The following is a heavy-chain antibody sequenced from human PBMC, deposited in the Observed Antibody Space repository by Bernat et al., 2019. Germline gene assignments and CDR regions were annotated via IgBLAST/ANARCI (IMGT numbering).Heavy chain of an antibody. Sequence: EVQLVESGGGLVQPGGSLRLSCAASGFTFSSYAMHWVRQAPGKGLEYVSAISSNGGSTYYANSVKGRFTISRDNSKNTLYLQMGSLSAEDMAVYYCAREGFGEFRASDAFDIWGQGTMVTVSS. D-gene: IGHD3-10*01. CDR3: AREGFGEFRASDAFDI. V-gene: IGHV3-64*01. CDR2: ISSNGGST. J-gene: IGHJ3*02. CDR1: GFTFSSYA.